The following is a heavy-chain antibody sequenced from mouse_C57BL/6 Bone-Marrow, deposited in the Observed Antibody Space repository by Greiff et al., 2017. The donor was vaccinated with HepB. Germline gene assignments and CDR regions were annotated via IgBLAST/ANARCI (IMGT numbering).Heavy chain of an antibody. CDR3: AREKYYGSSYDWYFDV. CDR1: GFTFSDYY. V-gene: IGHV5-16*01. J-gene: IGHJ1*03. CDR2: INYDGSST. Sequence: EVMLVESEGGLVQPGSSMKLSCTASGFTFSDYYMAWVRQVPEKGLEWVANINYDGSSTYYLDSLKSRFIISRDNAKNILYLQMSSLKSEDTATYYCAREKYYGSSYDWYFDVWGTGTTVTVSS. D-gene: IGHD1-1*01.